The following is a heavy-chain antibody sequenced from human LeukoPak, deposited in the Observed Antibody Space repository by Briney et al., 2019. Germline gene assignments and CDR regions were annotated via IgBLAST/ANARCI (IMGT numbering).Heavy chain of an antibody. V-gene: IGHV3-21*01. CDR1: GFTFSSYS. D-gene: IGHD6-13*01. CDR3: ARPPYSSSWYGDY. CDR2: ISSSSSYI. Sequence: PGGSLRLSCAASGFTFSSYSMNWVRQAPGKGLEWVSSISSSSSYIYYADSVKGRFTISRDNAKNSLYLQMNSLRAEDTAVYYCARPPYSSSWYGDYWGQGTLVTVSP. J-gene: IGHJ4*02.